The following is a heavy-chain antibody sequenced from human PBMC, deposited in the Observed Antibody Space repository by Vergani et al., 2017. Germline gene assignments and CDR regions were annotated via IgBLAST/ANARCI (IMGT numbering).Heavy chain of an antibody. CDR2: IYHSGST. J-gene: IGHJ5*02. CDR3: ARWANAGRATRGEDWFDT. V-gene: IGHV4-30-2*01. D-gene: IGHD3-10*01. Sequence: QLQLQESGSGLVKPSQTLSLTCAVSGGSISSGGYSWSWIRQPPGKGLEWIGYIYHSGSTYYNPSLKSRVTISVDRSKNQFSLKLSSVTAADTAVYYCARWANAGRATRGEDWFDTWGQGTLVTVSS. CDR1: GGSISSGGYS.